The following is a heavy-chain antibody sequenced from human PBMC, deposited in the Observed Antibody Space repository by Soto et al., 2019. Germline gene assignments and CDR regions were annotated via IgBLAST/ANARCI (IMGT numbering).Heavy chain of an antibody. V-gene: IGHV3-21*01. J-gene: IGHJ6*02. D-gene: IGHD6-13*01. Sequence: EVQLVESGGGLVKPGGSLRLSCAASGFTFSSYSMNWVRQAPGKGLEWVSSISSSSSYIYYADSVKGRITISRDNANNSLYLQMNSLRAEDTAVYYCARDRSLAGSSSSDDYGMDVWGQGTTVTVSS. CDR3: ARDRSLAGSSSSDDYGMDV. CDR2: ISSSSSYI. CDR1: GFTFSSYS.